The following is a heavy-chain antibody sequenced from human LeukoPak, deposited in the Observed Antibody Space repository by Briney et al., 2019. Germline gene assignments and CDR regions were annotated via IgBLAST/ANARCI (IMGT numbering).Heavy chain of an antibody. D-gene: IGHD4-17*01. Sequence: SGTLSLTCAVSGAFITNSHWWSWARQPPGKGLEWIGEIYHSGTTNYNPSLKSRVTMSVDKSKNQFSLKLSSVTAADTAVYYCATYFYGEYGSYYFGYWGQGTLVTVSS. V-gene: IGHV4-4*02. CDR1: GAFITNSHW. CDR2: IYHSGTT. J-gene: IGHJ4*02. CDR3: ATYFYGEYGSYYFGY.